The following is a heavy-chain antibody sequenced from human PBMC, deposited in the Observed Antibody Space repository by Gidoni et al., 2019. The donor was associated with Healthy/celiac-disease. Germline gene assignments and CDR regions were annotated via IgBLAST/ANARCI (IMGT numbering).Heavy chain of an antibody. J-gene: IGHJ6*02. V-gene: IGHV1-69*08. CDR3: ARDAERGYSYGPPLPYYYYGMDV. Sequence: QVQLVQSGAEVKKPGSSVKVSCKASGGTFSSYTISWVRQAPGQGLEWMGRIIPILGIANYAQKFQGRVTITADKSTSTAYMELSSLRSEDTAVYYCARDAERGYSYGPPLPYYYYGMDVWGQGTTVTVSS. D-gene: IGHD5-18*01. CDR2: IIPILGIA. CDR1: GGTFSSYT.